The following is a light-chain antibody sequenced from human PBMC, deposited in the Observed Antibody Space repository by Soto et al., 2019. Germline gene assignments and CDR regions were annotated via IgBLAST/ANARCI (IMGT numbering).Light chain of an antibody. CDR2: GNS. Sequence: QSVLTQPPSVSGAAGQRVTISCTGSSSNIGAGYDVHWYQQLPGTAPKLLIYGNSNRPSGVPDRFSGSKSGTSASLAITGLQAEDEADYYCQSYDSSLRVVFGGGTKVTVL. V-gene: IGLV1-40*01. CDR1: SSNIGAGYD. CDR3: QSYDSSLRVV. J-gene: IGLJ2*01.